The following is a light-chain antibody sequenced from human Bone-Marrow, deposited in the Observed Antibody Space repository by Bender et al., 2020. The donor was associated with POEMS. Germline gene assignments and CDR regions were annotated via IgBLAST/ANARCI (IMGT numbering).Light chain of an antibody. CDR3: CSYSSSIIVV. CDR1: SGDVGNYNT. J-gene: IGLJ2*01. V-gene: IGLV2-23*01. CDR2: EGN. Sequence: QSALTQPASVSGSPGQSITISCTGTSGDVGNYNTVSWYQQYPGKAPKVMIYEGNKRPSGVSNRFSGSKSGNTASLTISGLRAEDEADYYCCSYSSSIIVVFGGGTKLTVL.